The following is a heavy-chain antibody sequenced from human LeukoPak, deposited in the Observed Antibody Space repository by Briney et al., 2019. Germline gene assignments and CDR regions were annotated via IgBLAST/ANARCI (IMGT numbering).Heavy chain of an antibody. Sequence: ASVKVSCKASGYSFTNFYIHWVRQAPGQGLEWMGIINPSGGSTNYAQKFQGRVTMTSDTSASTVYLDLSSLRSEDTAIYYCARVKSSTNWLDSWGQGTLVTVSS. D-gene: IGHD3-10*01. CDR1: GYSFTNFY. CDR2: INPSGGST. V-gene: IGHV1-46*01. J-gene: IGHJ5*01. CDR3: ARVKSSTNWLDS.